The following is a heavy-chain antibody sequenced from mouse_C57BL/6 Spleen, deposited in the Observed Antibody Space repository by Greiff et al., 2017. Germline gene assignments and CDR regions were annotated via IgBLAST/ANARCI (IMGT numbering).Heavy chain of an antibody. CDR1: GYAFSSSW. J-gene: IGHJ3*01. CDR3: ARDGDDGYYVRFAY. Sequence: VKLVESGPELVKPGASVKISCKASGYAFSSSWMNWVKQRPGKGLEWIGRIYPGDGDTNYNGKFKGKATLTADKSSSTAYMQLSSLTSEDSAVYFCARDGDDGYYVRFAYWGQGTLVTVSA. CDR2: IYPGDGDT. D-gene: IGHD2-3*01. V-gene: IGHV1-82*01.